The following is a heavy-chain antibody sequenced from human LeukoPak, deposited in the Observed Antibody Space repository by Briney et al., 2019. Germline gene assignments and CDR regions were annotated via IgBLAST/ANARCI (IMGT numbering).Heavy chain of an antibody. J-gene: IGHJ4*02. CDR2: IMKDGSTK. D-gene: IGHD6-19*01. CDR3: ARGLTLPKIAVAGTAY. Sequence: GGSLRLSCVASGFTFSGYWMSWVRQAPGKGLEWVANIMKDGSTKKYVDSVKGRFTISRDNAKNSLYLQMNSLRAEDTAVYYCARGLTLPKIAVAGTAYWGQGTLVTVSS. CDR1: GFTFSGYW. V-gene: IGHV3-7*01.